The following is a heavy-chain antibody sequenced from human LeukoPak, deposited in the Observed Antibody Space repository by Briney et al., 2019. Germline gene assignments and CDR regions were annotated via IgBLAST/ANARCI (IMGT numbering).Heavy chain of an antibody. CDR2: ISGTGVTT. D-gene: IGHD3-22*01. V-gene: IGHV3-23*01. CDR1: GLTFSSYA. CDR3: AKDPYNSSGYYLDY. J-gene: IGHJ4*02. Sequence: GGSLRLSCAASGLTFSSYAMTWVRQAPGRGLEWVSGISGTGVTTYYADSVKGRFTISRDKSKNTLYLQMNSLRVEDTAIYYRAKDPYNSSGYYLDYWGQGTLVTVSS.